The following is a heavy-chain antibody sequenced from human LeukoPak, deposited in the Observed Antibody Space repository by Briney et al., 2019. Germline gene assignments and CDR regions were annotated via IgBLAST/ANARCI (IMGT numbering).Heavy chain of an antibody. Sequence: SETLSLTCAVYGGSFSGYYWSWIRQPPGKGLEWIGEINHSGSTNYNPSLKSRVTISVDTSKNHFSLKLSSVTAADTAVYYCARHGGYDYVWVSYRYRLDYWGQGTLSPSPQ. CDR3: ARHGGYDYVWVSYRYRLDY. V-gene: IGHV4-34*01. J-gene: IGHJ4*02. CDR2: INHSGST. CDR1: GGSFSGYY. D-gene: IGHD3-16*02.